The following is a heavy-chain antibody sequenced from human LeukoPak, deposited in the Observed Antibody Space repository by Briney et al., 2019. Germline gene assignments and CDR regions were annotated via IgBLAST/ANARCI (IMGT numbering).Heavy chain of an antibody. CDR2: ISSPSVNT. Sequence: PGGSLRLSCAASGFTFSSYGMTWVRQTPGKGLEWVAAISSPSVNTYYADSVKGRFTISRDNSKNTLFLQMNGLRAEDTAVYYCANTGPYYFDSWGQGTLVTVSS. CDR1: GFTFSSYG. CDR3: ANTGPYYFDS. V-gene: IGHV3-23*01. D-gene: IGHD7-27*01. J-gene: IGHJ4*02.